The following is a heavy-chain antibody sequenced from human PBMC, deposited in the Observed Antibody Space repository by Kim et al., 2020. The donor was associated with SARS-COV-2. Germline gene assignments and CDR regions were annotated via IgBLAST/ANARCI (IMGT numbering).Heavy chain of an antibody. Sequence: ASVKVSCKASGYTFTSYGISWVRQAPGQGLEWMGWISAYNGNTNYAQKLQGRVTMTTDTSTSTAYMELRSLRSDDTAVYYCAREHYDYVWGSYRYYDYWGQGTLVTVSS. CDR3: AREHYDYVWGSYRYYDY. CDR1: GYTFTSYG. J-gene: IGHJ4*02. V-gene: IGHV1-18*01. D-gene: IGHD3-16*02. CDR2: ISAYNGNT.